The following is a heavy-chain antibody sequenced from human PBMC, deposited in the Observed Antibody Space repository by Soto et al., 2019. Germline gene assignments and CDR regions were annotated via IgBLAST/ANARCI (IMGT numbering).Heavy chain of an antibody. J-gene: IGHJ4*02. Sequence: PGGSLRLSCAASGFTVSSNFMSWVRQAPGKGLEWVSVIYSGGSTYYADSVKVRFTISRDNSKNTLYLQMNSLRAEDTGVYYCARVSYSRRSYYFDYWGQGTLVTVSS. CDR2: IYSGGST. CDR1: GFTVSSNF. CDR3: ARVSYSRRSYYFDY. V-gene: IGHV3-53*01. D-gene: IGHD6-13*01.